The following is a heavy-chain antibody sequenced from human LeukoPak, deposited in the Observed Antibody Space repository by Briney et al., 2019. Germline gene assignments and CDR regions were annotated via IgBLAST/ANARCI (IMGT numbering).Heavy chain of an antibody. CDR3: ARYYYDSRGYYYYYFDY. J-gene: IGHJ4*02. CDR1: GDSVSSNSAA. D-gene: IGHD3-22*01. CDR2: TYYRSKWSN. V-gene: IGHV6-1*01. Sequence: SQTLSLTCAISGDSVSSNSAAWNWIRQSPSRGLEWLGRTYYRSKWSNDYAVSVKSRNTINPDTSRNQFSLQLNSVTPEDTAVYYCARYYYDSRGYYYYYFDYWAREPWSPSPQ.